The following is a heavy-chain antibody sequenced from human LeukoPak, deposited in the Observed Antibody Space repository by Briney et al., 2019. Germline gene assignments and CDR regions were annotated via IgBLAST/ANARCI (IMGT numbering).Heavy chain of an antibody. CDR2: IYPGDSDT. Sequence: GASLQISCKGSGYSFTSYWIGWVRQMPGKGLEWMGIIYPGDSDTRYSPSFQGQVTISADKSISTAYLQWSSLKASDTAMYYCARIHCSSTSCYRDWFDHWGQGTLVTVSS. CDR3: ARIHCSSTSCYRDWFDH. J-gene: IGHJ5*02. V-gene: IGHV5-51*01. D-gene: IGHD2-2*01. CDR1: GYSFTSYW.